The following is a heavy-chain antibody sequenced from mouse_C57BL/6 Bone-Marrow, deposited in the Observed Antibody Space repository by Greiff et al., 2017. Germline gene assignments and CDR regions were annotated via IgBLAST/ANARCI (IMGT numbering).Heavy chain of an antibody. V-gene: IGHV5-9*01. CDR1: GFTFSSYT. CDR3: ARQVSTVLGREYFDD. CDR2: ISGGGGNT. D-gene: IGHD1-1*01. J-gene: IGHJ1*03. Sequence: EVMLLESGAGLVKPGASLKLSCAASGFTFSSYTMPWVRQTPEKRLQWVAAISGGGGNTYYTDSVKGRFTISRDNDTNTLYLQMSSLRSEDTALYYCARQVSTVLGREYFDDWGTGTTVTVSS.